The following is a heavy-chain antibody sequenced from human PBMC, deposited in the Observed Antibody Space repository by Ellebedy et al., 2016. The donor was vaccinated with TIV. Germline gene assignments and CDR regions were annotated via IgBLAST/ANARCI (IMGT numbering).Heavy chain of an antibody. D-gene: IGHD5-18*01. CDR3: AKDRSPGDGYWVFDQ. CDR1: GFTFSTYA. V-gene: IGHV3-64*04. Sequence: PGGSLRLSCSGSGFTFSTYAMHWVRQAPGTGLEYVSAISGNGGSTYYADSVKGRFTISRDSSKNTLFLQMNSLRAEETAVYYCAKDRSPGDGYWVFDQWGQGALVTVSS. CDR2: ISGNGGST. J-gene: IGHJ4*02.